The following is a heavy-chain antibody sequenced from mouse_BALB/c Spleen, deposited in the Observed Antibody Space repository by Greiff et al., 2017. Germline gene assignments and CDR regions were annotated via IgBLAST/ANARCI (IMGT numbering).Heavy chain of an antibody. CDR2: ISSGSSTI. Sequence: EVQLVESGGGLVQPGGSRKLSCAASGFTFSSFGMHWVRQAPEKGLEWVAYISSGSSTIYYADTVKGRFTISRDNPKNTLFLQMTSLRSEDTAMYYCARSLDGYYDAMDYWGQGTSVTVSS. D-gene: IGHD2-3*01. J-gene: IGHJ4*01. CDR3: ARSLDGYYDAMDY. V-gene: IGHV5-17*02. CDR1: GFTFSSFG.